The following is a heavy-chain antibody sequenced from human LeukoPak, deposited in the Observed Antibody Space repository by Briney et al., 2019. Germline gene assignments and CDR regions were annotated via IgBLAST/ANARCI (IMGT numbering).Heavy chain of an antibody. CDR1: GFTFSVSW. V-gene: IGHV3-30*02. CDR3: ARDRGSSGSCH. D-gene: IGHD3-10*01. CDR2: IRYDGSKK. J-gene: IGHJ4*02. Sequence: PGGSLRLSCAASGFTFSVSWMSWVRQAPGKGLEWVAFIRYDGSKKYYADSVKGRFTISRDNSKNTLSLQMNSLRVEDTTVYYCARDRGSSGSCHWGQGILVTVSS.